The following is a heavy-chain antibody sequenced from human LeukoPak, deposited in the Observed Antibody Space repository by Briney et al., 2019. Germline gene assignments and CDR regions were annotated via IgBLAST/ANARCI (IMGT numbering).Heavy chain of an antibody. Sequence: LAGGSLRLSCAASGFTFSSYGMHWVRQAPGKGLEWVAVISYDGSNKYYADSVKGRFTISRDNSENTLYLQMNSLTAEDTAVYYCAKRMSGSYYPEYWGQGTLVTVSS. D-gene: IGHD1-26*01. CDR1: GFTFSSYG. CDR3: AKRMSGSYYPEY. CDR2: ISYDGSNK. J-gene: IGHJ4*02. V-gene: IGHV3-30*18.